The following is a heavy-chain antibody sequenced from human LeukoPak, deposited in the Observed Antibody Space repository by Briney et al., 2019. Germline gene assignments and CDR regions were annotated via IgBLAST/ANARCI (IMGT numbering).Heavy chain of an antibody. Sequence: PGGSLRLSCAASGFIVSSNYMSWVRQAPGKGLEWVSVLYSGGTTYLADSVRDRFSISRDNSKNTLYLQMNSLRAEDTAVYYCAKGPAGYSYGYSYFDYWGQGTLVTVSS. J-gene: IGHJ4*02. CDR1: GFIVSSNY. D-gene: IGHD5-18*01. CDR2: LYSGGTT. V-gene: IGHV3-66*01. CDR3: AKGPAGYSYGYSYFDY.